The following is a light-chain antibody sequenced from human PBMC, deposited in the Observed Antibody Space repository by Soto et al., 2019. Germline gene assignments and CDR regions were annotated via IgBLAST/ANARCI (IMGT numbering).Light chain of an antibody. CDR1: SNDVGSYNL. V-gene: IGLV2-23*03. J-gene: IGLJ2*01. CDR2: EGS. Sequence: QSALTQPASVSGSPGQSITISCTGTSNDVGSYNLVSWYQQHPGKAPKLMIYEGSKRPSGVSNRFSGSKSDNTASLTISGLQAEDEADYYCCSYATSSTFVFGGGTQVTVL. CDR3: CSYATSSTFV.